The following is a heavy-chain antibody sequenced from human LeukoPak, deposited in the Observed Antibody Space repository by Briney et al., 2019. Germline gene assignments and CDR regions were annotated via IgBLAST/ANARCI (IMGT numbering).Heavy chain of an antibody. Sequence: VASVTVSCKVSGYTLTEFSMHWVRQAPGKGLEWMGGIIPIFGTANYAQKFQGRVTITADESTSTAYMELSSLRSEDTAVYYCARGYYYGSGSFNWFDPWGQGTLVTVSS. D-gene: IGHD3-10*01. V-gene: IGHV1-69*13. CDR1: GYTLTEFS. CDR3: ARGYYYGSGSFNWFDP. J-gene: IGHJ5*02. CDR2: IIPIFGTA.